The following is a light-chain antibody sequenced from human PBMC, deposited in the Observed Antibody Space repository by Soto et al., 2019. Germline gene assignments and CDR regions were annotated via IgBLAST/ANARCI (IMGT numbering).Light chain of an antibody. CDR2: DAS. V-gene: IGKV3-15*01. J-gene: IGKJ4*02. CDR1: QSVSTN. CDR3: QQYEERPQNRS. Sequence: EIVMTQSPATLSVSPGERATLSCRASQSVSTNLAWYQQKPGQAPRLLIYDASVRATGIPARFSGSGSGTEFTLTISSLQSEDFAVYYCQQYEERPQNRSFGGGTKVEIK.